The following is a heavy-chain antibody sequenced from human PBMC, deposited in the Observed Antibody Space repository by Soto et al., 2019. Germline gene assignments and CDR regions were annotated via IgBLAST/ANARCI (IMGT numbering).Heavy chain of an antibody. V-gene: IGHV1-18*04. D-gene: IGHD3-3*01. Sequence: PGESLKISCKGSGYTFTSYGISWVRQAPGQGLEWMGWISAYNGNTNYAQKLQGRVTMTTDTSTSTAYMELRSLRSDDTAVYYCARLRFLEWLPPYYYGMDVWGQGTTVTVSS. CDR1: GYTFTSYG. J-gene: IGHJ6*02. CDR3: ARLRFLEWLPPYYYGMDV. CDR2: ISAYNGNT.